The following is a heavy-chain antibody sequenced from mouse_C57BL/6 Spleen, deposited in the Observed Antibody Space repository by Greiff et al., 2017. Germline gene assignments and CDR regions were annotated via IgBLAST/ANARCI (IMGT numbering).Heavy chain of an antibody. V-gene: IGHV5-16*01. CDR1: GFTFSDYY. CDR3: AREGLLYYAIDY. J-gene: IGHJ4*01. D-gene: IGHD2-1*01. Sequence: EVHLVESEGGLVQPGSSMKLSCTASGFTFSDYYMAWVRPVPEKGLEWVANINYDGSSTYYLDSLKSRFIISRDNAKNILYLQMSSLKSEDTATYYCAREGLLYYAIDYWGQGTSVTVSS. CDR2: INYDGSST.